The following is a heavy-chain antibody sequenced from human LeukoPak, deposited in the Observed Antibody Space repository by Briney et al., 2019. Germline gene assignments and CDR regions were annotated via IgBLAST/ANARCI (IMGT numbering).Heavy chain of an antibody. Sequence: SEILSLTCTVSGGSISSYYWSWIRQPPGKGLEWIGYIYYSGSTNYNPSLKSRVTISVDTSKNQFSLKLSSVTAADTAVYYCARHGGRYSGSYWVLEGWGQGTLVTVSS. V-gene: IGHV4-59*08. J-gene: IGHJ4*02. D-gene: IGHD1-26*01. CDR2: IYYSGST. CDR1: GGSISSYY. CDR3: ARHGGRYSGSYWVLEG.